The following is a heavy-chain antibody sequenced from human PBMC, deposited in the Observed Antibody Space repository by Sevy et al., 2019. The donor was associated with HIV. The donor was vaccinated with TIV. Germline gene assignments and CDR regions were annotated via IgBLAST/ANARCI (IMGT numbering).Heavy chain of an antibody. Sequence: GGSLRLSCAASGFTFSDYYMSWIRQPPGKGLEWVSYIRSSDEAIFYADSVKGRFTISRDNARNSLYLQMNSLRAEDTPVYYYATLPESYDSTGYYLGPQYYFDYWGQGTLVTVSS. V-gene: IGHV3-11*01. CDR3: ATLPESYDSTGYYLGPQYYFDY. CDR1: GFTFSDYY. D-gene: IGHD3-22*01. J-gene: IGHJ4*02. CDR2: IRSSDEAI.